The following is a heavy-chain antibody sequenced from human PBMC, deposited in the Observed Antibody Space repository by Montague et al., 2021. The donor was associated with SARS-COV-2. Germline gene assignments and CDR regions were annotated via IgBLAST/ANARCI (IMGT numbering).Heavy chain of an antibody. CDR3: AGGWGMNNFYNCGMDV. CDR2: IYTSGTT. CDR1: GGSISSYY. V-gene: IGHV4-4*07. Sequence: SETLSLTCTVSGGSISSYYWSWIRQPAGKGLEWIGRIYTSGTTNYNPSLKSRVTMSVDTSKNQFSLKLSSVTAADTAVYYCAGGWGMNNFYNCGMDVWGQGTTVTVSS. D-gene: IGHD6-19*01. J-gene: IGHJ6*02.